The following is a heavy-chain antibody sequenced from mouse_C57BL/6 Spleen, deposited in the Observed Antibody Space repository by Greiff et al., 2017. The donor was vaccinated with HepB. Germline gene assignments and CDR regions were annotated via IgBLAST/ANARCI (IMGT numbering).Heavy chain of an antibody. CDR2: IDPSDSYT. J-gene: IGHJ3*01. Sequence: VQLQQPGAELVRPGTSVKLSCKASGYTFTSYWMHWVKQRPGQGLEWIGVIDPSDSYTNYNQKFKGKATLTVDTSSSTAYMQLSSLTSEDSAVYYCAREQDSSGYGFAYWGQGTLVTVSA. CDR1: GYTFTSYW. CDR3: AREQDSSGYGFAY. D-gene: IGHD3-2*02. V-gene: IGHV1-59*01.